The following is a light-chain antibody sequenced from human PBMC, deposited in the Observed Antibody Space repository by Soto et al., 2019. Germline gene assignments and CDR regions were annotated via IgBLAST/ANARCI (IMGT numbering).Light chain of an antibody. CDR3: QQYSSYSPYT. V-gene: IGKV1-5*03. Sequence: DIKMTQSPSTLSASVGDRVTITCRASQTISSMLAWYQQKPGKAPRLLIYKASNLENVVPSRFSGSGSGTEFTLTISSLQPDDYATYYCQQYSSYSPYTFGQGTKLEI. CDR2: KAS. CDR1: QTISSM. J-gene: IGKJ2*01.